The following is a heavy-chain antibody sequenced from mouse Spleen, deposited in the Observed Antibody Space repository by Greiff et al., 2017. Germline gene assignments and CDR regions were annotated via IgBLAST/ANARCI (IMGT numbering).Heavy chain of an antibody. Sequence: EVKLVESGGGLVQPGGSRKLSCAASGFTFSSFGMHWVRQAPEKGLEWVAYISSGSSTIYYADTVKGRFTISRDNPKNTLFLQMTSLRSEDAAMYYCARSGVGRTFDYWGQGTTLTVSS. CDR1: GFTFSSFG. CDR3: ARSGVGRTFDY. CDR2: ISSGSSTI. V-gene: IGHV5-17*02. J-gene: IGHJ2*01. D-gene: IGHD1-1*02.